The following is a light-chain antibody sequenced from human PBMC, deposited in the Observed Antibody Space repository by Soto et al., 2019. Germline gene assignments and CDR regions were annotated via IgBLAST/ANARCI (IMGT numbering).Light chain of an antibody. V-gene: IGLV1-36*01. CDR3: AAWDDSLNGPV. CDR2: YDD. CDR1: RSNIGNNA. J-gene: IGLJ2*01. Sequence: QSVLTQPPSVSEAPRQRVTISCSGSRSNIGNNAVNWYQQLPGKAPKLLIYYDDLLPSGVSDRFSGSKSGTSASLAISGLQSEDEADYYCAAWDDSLNGPVFGGRTKLTVL.